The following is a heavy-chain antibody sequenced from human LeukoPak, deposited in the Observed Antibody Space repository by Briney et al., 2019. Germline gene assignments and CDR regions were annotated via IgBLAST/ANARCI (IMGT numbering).Heavy chain of an antibody. CDR1: GFMFSSNW. CDR3: TRDQEGSDY. J-gene: IGHJ4*02. Sequence: GGSLRLSCAASGFMFSSNWMSWVRLAPGKGLEWVAHIKEDGTETYYVDSVKGRFTISRDNAENSLYLQMNSLGAEDTAVYYCTRDQEGSDYWGQGTLVTVSS. CDR2: IKEDGTET. V-gene: IGHV3-7*01.